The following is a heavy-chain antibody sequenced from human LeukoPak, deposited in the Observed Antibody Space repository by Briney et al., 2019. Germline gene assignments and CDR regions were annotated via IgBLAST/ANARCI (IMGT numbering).Heavy chain of an antibody. Sequence: GGSLRLSCAASGFTFSSYEMNWVRQAPGKGLEWVSYIRSSGSPKYYADSVKGRFTISRDNAKNSLYLQMNSLRAEDTAVYYCARDWGDPAPWGQGTLVTVSS. CDR3: ARDWGDPAP. J-gene: IGHJ5*02. CDR2: IRSSGSPK. D-gene: IGHD3-16*01. CDR1: GFTFSSYE. V-gene: IGHV3-48*03.